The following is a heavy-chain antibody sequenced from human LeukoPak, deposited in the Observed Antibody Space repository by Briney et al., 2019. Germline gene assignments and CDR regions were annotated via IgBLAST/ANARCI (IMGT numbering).Heavy chain of an antibody. V-gene: IGHV4-39*07. J-gene: IGHJ4*02. CDR3: ARDPRGNSGYYY. CDR1: GGSISSSSYY. Sequence: SETLSLTCTVSGGSISSSSYYWGWIRQPPGKGLEWIGSIFYSGTTKYNPSLRSRVTISVDTSKNQFSLKLSSVTAADTAVYYCARDPRGNSGYYYWGQGTLVTVSS. CDR2: IFYSGTT. D-gene: IGHD3-3*01.